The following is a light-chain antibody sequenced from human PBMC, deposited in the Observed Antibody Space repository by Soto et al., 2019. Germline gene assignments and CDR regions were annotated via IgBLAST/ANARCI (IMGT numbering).Light chain of an antibody. CDR2: GAS. CDR3: QEASRIPIT. J-gene: IGKJ5*01. V-gene: IGKV3-20*01. CDR1: QSVSNNY. Sequence: EIVLTQSPGTLSLSPGERATLSCRTSQSVSNNYLAWYQQKPGQAPRLLIYGASSRATGIPDRFSGSGSGTDFTLTISSLQPEDFATYYCQEASRIPITFGQGTLLEI.